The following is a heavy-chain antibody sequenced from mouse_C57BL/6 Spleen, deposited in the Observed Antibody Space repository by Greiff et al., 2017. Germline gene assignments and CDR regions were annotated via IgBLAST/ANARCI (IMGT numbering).Heavy chain of an antibody. J-gene: IGHJ4*01. CDR2: FYPGSGSI. Sequence: VHLVESGAELVKPGASVKLSCKASGYTFTEYTIHWVKQRSGQGLEWIGWFYPGSGSIKYNEKFKDKATLTADKSSSTVYMELSRLTSEDSAVYFCARHEEHSNAMDYWGQGTSVTVSS. V-gene: IGHV1-62-2*01. CDR3: ARHEEHSNAMDY. CDR1: GYTFTEYT.